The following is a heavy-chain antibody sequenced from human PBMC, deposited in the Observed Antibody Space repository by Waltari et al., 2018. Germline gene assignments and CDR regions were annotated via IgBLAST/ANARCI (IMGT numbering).Heavy chain of an antibody. V-gene: IGHV3-7*01. Sequence: EVQLVESGGDLVQPGGSLRLSCAASGFTFSRSWMTWVCQAPGKGLEWVGNIPQNGSDKWYADSVRGRFTISRDNAMNSLYLQMNSLRVEDTAVYYCARDLVATPPWGQGTLVTVSS. D-gene: IGHD2-21*02. CDR3: ARDLVATPP. CDR1: GFTFSRSW. J-gene: IGHJ5*02. CDR2: IPQNGSDK.